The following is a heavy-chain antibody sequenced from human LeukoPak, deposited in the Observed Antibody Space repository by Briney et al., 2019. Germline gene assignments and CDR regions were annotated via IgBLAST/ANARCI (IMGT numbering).Heavy chain of an antibody. Sequence: PGGSLRLSCAASGFSFSNYAMTWVRQAPGKGLEWVTSILGSGATTNFADSVKGRFTVSRDNSKNTMYLQMNNLRAEDTAVYYCAKGRANDSLDWFDPWGQGTLVTVSS. J-gene: IGHJ5*02. V-gene: IGHV3-23*01. CDR2: ILGSGATT. CDR3: AKGRANDSLDWFDP. D-gene: IGHD3-22*01. CDR1: GFSFSNYA.